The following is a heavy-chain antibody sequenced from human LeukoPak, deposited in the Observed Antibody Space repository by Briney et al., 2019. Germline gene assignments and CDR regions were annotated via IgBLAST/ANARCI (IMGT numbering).Heavy chain of an antibody. Sequence: PSETLSLTCTVSGGSISSSRYYWGWIRQPPGKGLEWIGTIYFTGSAYYNPSLKSRVTISVDTSKNQFSLKLSSVTAADTAVYYCARHGRRISFGGVIGPFDYWGQGTLVTVSS. CDR2: IYFTGSA. J-gene: IGHJ4*02. CDR1: GGSISSSRYY. D-gene: IGHD3-16*02. CDR3: ARHGRRISFGGVIGPFDY. V-gene: IGHV4-39*01.